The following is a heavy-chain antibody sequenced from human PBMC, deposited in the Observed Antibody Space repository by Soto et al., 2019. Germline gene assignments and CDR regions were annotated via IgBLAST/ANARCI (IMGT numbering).Heavy chain of an antibody. D-gene: IGHD6-19*01. J-gene: IGHJ5*02. V-gene: IGHV3-33*01. CDR3: ARDRLIAVAENWFDP. CDR1: GFTFSSYG. CDR2: IWYDGSNK. Sequence: GGSLRLSCAASGFTFSSYGMHWVRQAPGKGLEWVAVIWYDGSNKYYADSVKGRFTISRDNSKNTLYLQMNSLRAEDTAVYYCARDRLIAVAENWFDPWGQGTRVTVSS.